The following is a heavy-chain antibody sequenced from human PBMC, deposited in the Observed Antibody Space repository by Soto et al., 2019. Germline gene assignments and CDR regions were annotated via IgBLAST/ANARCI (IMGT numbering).Heavy chain of an antibody. CDR1: GYTFTTYG. D-gene: IGHD1-7*01. J-gene: IGHJ3*01. CDR3: ASGFRTTRSPAAFDV. V-gene: IGHV1-18*04. CDR2: ISADSGNT. Sequence: VKVSCKASGYTFTTYGFNWVRQAPGQGLEGMGWISADSGNTNYAQKFQGRVTMTIDTPTSTAYMDPTSLTFIDTAVYYCASGFRTTRSPAAFDVWRQGTMVTVSS.